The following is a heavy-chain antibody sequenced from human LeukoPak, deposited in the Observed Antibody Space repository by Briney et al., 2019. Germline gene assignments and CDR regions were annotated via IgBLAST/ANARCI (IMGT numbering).Heavy chain of an antibody. V-gene: IGHV4-59*12. CDR2: IYYSGST. D-gene: IGHD6-13*01. Sequence: SETLSLTCTVSGGSISSYYWSWIRQPPGKGLEWIGYIYYSGSTNYNPSLKSRVTISVDKSKNQFSLKLSSVTAADTAVYYCARAYSGILRWFDPWGQGTLVTVSS. CDR1: GGSISSYY. CDR3: ARAYSGILRWFDP. J-gene: IGHJ5*02.